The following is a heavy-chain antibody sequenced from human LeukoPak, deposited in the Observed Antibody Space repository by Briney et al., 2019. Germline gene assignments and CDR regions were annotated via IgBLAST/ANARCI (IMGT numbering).Heavy chain of an antibody. J-gene: IGHJ1*01. Sequence: ASVKVSCKASGYTFTDYYMHWVRQAPGQGLEWMGWINPNSGGTNYAQKFQGWVTMTRDTSISTAYMELSRLRSDDTAVYYCARAGSSWYSLYTVQHWGQGTLVTVSS. V-gene: IGHV1-2*04. D-gene: IGHD6-13*01. CDR3: ARAGSSWYSLYTVQH. CDR2: INPNSGGT. CDR1: GYTFTDYY.